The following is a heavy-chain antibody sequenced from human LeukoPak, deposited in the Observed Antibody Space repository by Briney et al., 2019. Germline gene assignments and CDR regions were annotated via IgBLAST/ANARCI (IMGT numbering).Heavy chain of an antibody. Sequence: ASVKLSCKASGYTFTDYYMHWAQQAPGKGLEWMGRVDPEDGEIMYAERFQGRVTMTADTSTDTAYMELSSLTSEDTAVYYCATSSESYSVIDYWGQGTLVTVSS. D-gene: IGHD1-26*01. CDR2: VDPEDGEI. V-gene: IGHV1-69-2*01. CDR1: GYTFTDYY. J-gene: IGHJ4*02. CDR3: ATSSESYSVIDY.